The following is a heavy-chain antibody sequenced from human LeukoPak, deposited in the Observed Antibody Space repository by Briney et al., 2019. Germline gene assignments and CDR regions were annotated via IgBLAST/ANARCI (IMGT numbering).Heavy chain of an antibody. D-gene: IGHD3-9*01. J-gene: IGHJ5*02. Sequence: PSETLSLTCAVYGGSFSVYYWSWLRQPPGKGREWIGEINHSGSTNYNPSLKSRVTISVDPSKNQFSLTLSSVTAADTAVYYCARDLRYFDWYGGNWFDPWGQGTLGTVSS. CDR3: ARDLRYFDWYGGNWFDP. CDR2: INHSGST. CDR1: GGSFSVYY. V-gene: IGHV4-34*01.